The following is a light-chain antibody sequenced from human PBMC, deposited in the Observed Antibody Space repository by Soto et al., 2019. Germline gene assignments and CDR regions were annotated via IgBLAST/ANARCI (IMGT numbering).Light chain of an antibody. CDR2: GAS. Sequence: EIVLTQSPGTLSLSPGERATLSCRASQSVSSSYLAWYQQKPGQAPRLLIYGASSRDTGIPDRFSGSGSGTDFTLNISRLEPEDFAVYYCQQYGSSPLFTFGPGTKVDIK. CDR3: QQYGSSPLFT. J-gene: IGKJ3*01. CDR1: QSVSSSY. V-gene: IGKV3-20*01.